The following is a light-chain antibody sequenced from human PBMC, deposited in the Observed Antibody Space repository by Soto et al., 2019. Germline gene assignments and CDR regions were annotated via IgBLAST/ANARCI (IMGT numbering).Light chain of an antibody. CDR2: GAS. V-gene: IGKV3-15*01. Sequence: IVSTLSPATLSLSTGERDTLSCRASQSVSSNLAWYQQKPGQAPRLLIYGASTRATGIPARFSGSGSGTEFTLTISSLQSEDFAVYYCQQYNNWPLTFGGGT. CDR3: QQYNNWPLT. J-gene: IGKJ4*01. CDR1: QSVSSN.